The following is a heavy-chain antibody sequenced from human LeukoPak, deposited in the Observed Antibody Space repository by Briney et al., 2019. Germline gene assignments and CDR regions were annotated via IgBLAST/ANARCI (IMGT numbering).Heavy chain of an antibody. CDR1: GFTFSSYG. V-gene: IGHV3-33*01. J-gene: IGHJ4*02. Sequence: PGGSLRLSCAASGFTFSSYGMHWVRQAPGKGLEWVAVIWYDGSNKYYADSAKGRFTISRDNAMNTLYLQMNSLRAEDTAVYYCARVPRGSYSFDYWGQGTLVTVSS. D-gene: IGHD1-26*01. CDR3: ARVPRGSYSFDY. CDR2: IWYDGSNK.